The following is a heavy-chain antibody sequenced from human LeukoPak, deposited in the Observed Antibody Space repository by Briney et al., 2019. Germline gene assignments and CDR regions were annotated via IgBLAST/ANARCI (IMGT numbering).Heavy chain of an antibody. CDR1: GFTFSSYG. V-gene: IGHV3-30*02. CDR3: AKARRDGYNYWSDYFDY. D-gene: IGHD5-24*01. CDR2: IRYDGSNK. Sequence: GGSLRLSCAASGFTFSSYGMHWVRQAPGKGLEWVAFIRYDGSNKYYADSVKGRLTISRDNSKNTLYLQMNSLSAEDTAVYYCAKARRDGYNYWSDYFDYWGQGTLVTVSS. J-gene: IGHJ4*02.